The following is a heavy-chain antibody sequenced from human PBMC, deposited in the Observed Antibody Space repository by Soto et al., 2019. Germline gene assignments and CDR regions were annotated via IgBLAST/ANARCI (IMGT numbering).Heavy chain of an antibody. CDR2: INPRTGST. D-gene: IGHD1-26*01. J-gene: IGHJ4*02. V-gene: IGHV1-46*04. CDR3: TRSTLIGATTLVDY. CDR1: GYIFSNYY. Sequence: QVQLVQSGAEVKKPGASVKVSCKASGYIFSNYYMWWVRQAPGQGLEWVGLINPRTGSTAYAQKLQGRITLTRDTSTSTGYMELRSLGSEDTAVYFCTRSTLIGATTLVDYWGQGTLGTVSS.